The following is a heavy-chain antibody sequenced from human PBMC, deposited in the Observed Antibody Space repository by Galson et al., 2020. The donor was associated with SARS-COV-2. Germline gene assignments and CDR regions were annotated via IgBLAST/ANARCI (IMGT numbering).Heavy chain of an antibody. V-gene: IGHV3-74*01. CDR2: VNSDGSST. CDR3: GRGDQLLYSRRDV. J-gene: IGHJ6*04. CDR1: GFTFNNHW. Sequence: GESLKISCAVSGFTFNNHWMHWVRQVPGKGLVWVSHVNSDGSSTNYADSVRGRFTISRDNAKNTFYLQLTSLRVDETAVYYCGRGDQLLYSRRDVWGKGTSVIVSS. D-gene: IGHD2-2*02.